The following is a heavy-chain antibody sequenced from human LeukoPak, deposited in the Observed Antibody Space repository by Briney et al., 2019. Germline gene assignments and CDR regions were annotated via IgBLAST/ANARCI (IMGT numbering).Heavy chain of an antibody. CDR1: GGTFSSYA. CDR3: ARDPWATTDYYFDY. CDR2: IIPILGIA. J-gene: IGHJ4*02. Sequence: SVTVSCTASGGTFSSYAISWVRQAPGQGLEWMGRIIPILGIANYAQKFQGRVTISADKSTSTAYMELSSLRSEDTAVYYCARDPWATTDYYFDYWGQRTLGTASS. D-gene: IGHD4-11*01. V-gene: IGHV1-69*04.